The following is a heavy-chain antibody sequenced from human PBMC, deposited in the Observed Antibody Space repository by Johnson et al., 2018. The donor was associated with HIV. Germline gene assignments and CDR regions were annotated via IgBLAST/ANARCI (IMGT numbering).Heavy chain of an antibody. CDR1: GFTFSSYD. V-gene: IGHV3-13*01. CDR2: IGAAGDT. Sequence: MLLVVSGGGLVQPGGSLRLSCVASGFTFSSYDMHWVRQTTGKGLEWVSVIGAAGDTYYRDSVKGRFTISRDNSKNTLYLQMNSLKTEDTALYYCTTVGGILGTYAFDIWGQGTMVTVSS. CDR3: TTVGGILGTYAFDI. J-gene: IGHJ3*02. D-gene: IGHD2-8*02.